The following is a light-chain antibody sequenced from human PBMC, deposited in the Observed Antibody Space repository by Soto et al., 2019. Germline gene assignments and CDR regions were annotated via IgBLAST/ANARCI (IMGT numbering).Light chain of an antibody. V-gene: IGLV1-40*01. CDR2: GNS. CDR3: QSYDISLTTWV. CDR1: SSNIWAGYD. J-gene: IGLJ3*02. Sequence: QCVLTQPPSVSGAPRQRVTISCTGSSSNIWAGYDVHWYQQLPGTAPKLLIYGNSNRPSGVPDRFSGSKSGASASLAITGLQAEDEADYYCQSYDISLTTWVFGGGTKLTVL.